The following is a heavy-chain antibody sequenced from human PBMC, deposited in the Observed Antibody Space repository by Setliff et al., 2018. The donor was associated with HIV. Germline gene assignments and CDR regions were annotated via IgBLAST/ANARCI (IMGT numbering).Heavy chain of an antibody. Sequence: GGSLRLSCAASGFTLSDYYMDWVRQAPGKGLEWVGRTRNKANGYITEYGASVQGRFTISRDNSKDSLSLQMNNLKAEDTAVYYCVRAAAGLDIWSQGIQVTVS. J-gene: IGHJ4*02. CDR2: TRNKANGYIT. CDR1: GFTLSDYY. V-gene: IGHV3-72*01. CDR3: VRAAAGLDI.